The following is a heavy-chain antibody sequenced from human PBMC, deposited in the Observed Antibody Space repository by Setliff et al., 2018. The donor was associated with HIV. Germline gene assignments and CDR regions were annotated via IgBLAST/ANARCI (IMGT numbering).Heavy chain of an antibody. CDR2: INHSGST. J-gene: IGHJ4*02. D-gene: IGHD6-6*01. V-gene: IGHV4-34*01. CDR1: GGSFSGYY. CDR3: AREGQIAARALDY. Sequence: PSETLSLTCAVYGGSFSGYYWSWIRQPPGKGLEWIGEINHSGSTNYNPSLKSRVTISVDTSKNQFSLKLSSVTAADTAVYYCAREGQIAARALDYWGQGTPVTVSS.